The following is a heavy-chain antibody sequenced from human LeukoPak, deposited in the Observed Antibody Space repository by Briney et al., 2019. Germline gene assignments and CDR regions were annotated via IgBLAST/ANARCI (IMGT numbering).Heavy chain of an antibody. J-gene: IGHJ3*02. V-gene: IGHV7-4-1*02. CDR1: GYTFTSYA. CDR2: INTNTGNP. CDR3: ARGTSDILTGYAFDI. Sequence: ASVKVSCKASGYTFTSYAMNWVRQAPGQGLEWMGWINTNTGNPTYAQGFTGRFVFSLDTSVSTAYLQISSLKAEDTAVCYCARGTSDILTGYAFDIWGQGTMVTVSS. D-gene: IGHD3-9*01.